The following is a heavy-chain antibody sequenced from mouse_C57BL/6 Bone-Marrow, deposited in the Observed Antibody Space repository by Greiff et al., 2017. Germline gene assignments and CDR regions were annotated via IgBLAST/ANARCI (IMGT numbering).Heavy chain of an antibody. CDR2: ISYDGSN. CDR1: GYSITSGYY. J-gene: IGHJ3*01. D-gene: IGHD2-3*01. CDR3: ARGWHAY. Sequence: EVHLVESGPGLVKPSQSLSLTCSVTGYSITSGYYWNWIRQFPGNKLEWMGYISYDGSNNYNPSLKNRISITRDTSKNQFFLKLNSVTTEDTATYYCARGWHAYWGQGTLVTVSA. V-gene: IGHV3-6*01.